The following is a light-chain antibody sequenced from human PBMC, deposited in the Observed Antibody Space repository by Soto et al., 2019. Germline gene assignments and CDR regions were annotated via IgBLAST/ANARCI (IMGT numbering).Light chain of an antibody. CDR1: SSDVGGYNY. V-gene: IGLV2-14*01. J-gene: IGLJ1*01. CDR3: SSYTSSSTL. Sequence: QSVLTQPAPVSGSPGQSITISCTGTSSDVGGYNYVSWYQQHPGKAPKLMIYDVSNRPSGVSNRSSGSKSGNTASLTISGLQAEDEADYYCSSYTSSSTLFGTGTKVTVL. CDR2: DVS.